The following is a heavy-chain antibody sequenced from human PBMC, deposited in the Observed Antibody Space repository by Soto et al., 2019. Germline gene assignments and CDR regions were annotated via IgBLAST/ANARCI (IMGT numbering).Heavy chain of an antibody. D-gene: IGHD6-13*01. CDR2: VIPILGKP. V-gene: IGHV1-69*12. CDR3: ARLWGIADHDS. Sequence: QVQLEQSGAEVKKPGSSVRVSCKSSGDTFKTYSVSWVRQAPGQGLEWMGGVIPILGKPMYAQKFQDRVTIPADESTSTVFMELTSLISDDTAVYYGARLWGIADHDSWGQGTRVTVSS. CDR1: GDTFKTYS. J-gene: IGHJ5*01.